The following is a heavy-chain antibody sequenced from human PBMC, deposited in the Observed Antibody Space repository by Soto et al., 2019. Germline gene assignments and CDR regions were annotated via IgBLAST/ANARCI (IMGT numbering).Heavy chain of an antibody. CDR1: GGSISSYY. J-gene: IGHJ4*02. D-gene: IGHD3-22*01. CDR3: ARYYDSTGGEYYSDY. Sequence: SETLSLTCTVSGGSISSYYWSWIRQPPGKGLEWIGYIYYSGSTNYNPSLKSRVTISVDTSKNQFSLKLSSVTAADTAVYYCARYYDSTGGEYYSDYWGQGTPVTVSS. V-gene: IGHV4-59*12. CDR2: IYYSGST.